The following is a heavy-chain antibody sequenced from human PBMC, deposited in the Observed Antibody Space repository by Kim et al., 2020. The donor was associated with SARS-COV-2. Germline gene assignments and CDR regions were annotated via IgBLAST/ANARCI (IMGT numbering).Heavy chain of an antibody. Sequence: GGSLRLSCAASGFTFSSYAMSWVRQAPGKGLEWVSAISGSGGSTYYADSVKGRFTISRDNSKNTLYLQMNSLRAEDTAVYYCAKVGGSWPYYDSSSADYWGQGTLVTVSS. V-gene: IGHV3-23*01. D-gene: IGHD3-22*01. J-gene: IGHJ4*02. CDR2: ISGSGGST. CDR3: AKVGGSWPYYDSSSADY. CDR1: GFTFSSYA.